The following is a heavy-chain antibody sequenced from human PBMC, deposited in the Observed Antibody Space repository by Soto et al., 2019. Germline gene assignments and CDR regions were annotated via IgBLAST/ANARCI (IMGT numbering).Heavy chain of an antibody. CDR2: IYYSGST. CDR3: ARAHNWFDP. CDR1: GGSISSYY. Sequence: SETLSLTCTVSGGSISSYYWSWIRQPPGKGLEWIGYIYYSGSTNYNPSLKSRVTISVDTSKNQFSLKLSSVTAADTAVYYCARAHNWFDPWGQGTLVTVSS. V-gene: IGHV4-59*01. J-gene: IGHJ5*02.